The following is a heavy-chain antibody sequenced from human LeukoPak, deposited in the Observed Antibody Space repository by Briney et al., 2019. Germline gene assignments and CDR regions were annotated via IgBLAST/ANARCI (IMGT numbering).Heavy chain of an antibody. CDR3: AKLLSGYDRFDY. CDR1: GFTFSSYG. V-gene: IGHV3-30*02. Sequence: GVSLRLSCAASGFTFSSYGMHWVRQAPGKGLEWVAFIRYDGSNKYYADSVKGRFTTSRDNSKNTLYLQMNSLRAEDTAVYYCAKLLSGYDRFDYWGQGTLVTVSS. D-gene: IGHD5-12*01. J-gene: IGHJ4*02. CDR2: IRYDGSNK.